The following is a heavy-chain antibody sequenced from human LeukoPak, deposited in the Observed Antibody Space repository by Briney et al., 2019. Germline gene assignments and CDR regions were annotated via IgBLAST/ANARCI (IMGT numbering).Heavy chain of an antibody. D-gene: IGHD3-22*01. J-gene: IGHJ5*02. V-gene: IGHV4-39*07. CDR3: ARVRDYYDGSGYLNWFDP. CDR1: GGSISSSSYY. CDR2: IYYSGST. Sequence: PSETLSLTCTVSGGSISSSSYYWGWIRQPPGTGLEWIGSIYYSGSTYYNPSLKSRVTISVDTSKNQFSLKLSSVTAADTAVYYCARVRDYYDGSGYLNWFDPWGQGTLVTVSS.